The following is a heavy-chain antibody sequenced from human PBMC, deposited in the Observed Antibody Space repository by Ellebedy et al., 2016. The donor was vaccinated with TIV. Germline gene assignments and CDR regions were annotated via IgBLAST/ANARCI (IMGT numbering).Heavy chain of an antibody. D-gene: IGHD3-22*01. Sequence: SETLSLTXAVYGGSFSGYYWSWIRQPPGKGLEWIGEINHSGSTNYNPSLKSRVTISVDTSKNQFSLKLSSVTAADTAVYYCARVDSSGYYEVLSYFDYWGQGTLVTVSS. CDR1: GGSFSGYY. V-gene: IGHV4-34*01. CDR3: ARVDSSGYYEVLSYFDY. CDR2: INHSGST. J-gene: IGHJ4*02.